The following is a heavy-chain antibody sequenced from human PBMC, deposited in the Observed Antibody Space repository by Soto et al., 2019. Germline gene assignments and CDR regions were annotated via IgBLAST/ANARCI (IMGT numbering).Heavy chain of an antibody. CDR1: GFTFSSYA. V-gene: IGHV3-23*01. CDR3: AKDRTSYDFWSGYGY. Sequence: GGSLRLSCAASGFTFSSYAMSWVRQGPVKGLEWVSAMSVSGGSTYYADSVKGRFTISRDNSKNMLYLEMNSLRAEDTAVYYCAKDRTSYDFWSGYGYWGQGTLVTVSS. J-gene: IGHJ4*02. D-gene: IGHD3-3*01. CDR2: MSVSGGST.